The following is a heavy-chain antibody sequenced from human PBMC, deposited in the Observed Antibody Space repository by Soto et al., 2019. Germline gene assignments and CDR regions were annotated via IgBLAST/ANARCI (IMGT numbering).Heavy chain of an antibody. V-gene: IGHV4-39*01. CDR2: INYTGST. CDR1: GGSISSYNYY. Sequence: QSQLQESGPGLVKPSETLSLTCTVSGGSISSYNYYLGWIRQPPGKGLEWIGDINYTGSTYYNPSLKSRVAIFVHTSKNQFSLKVNSVTAADTAVYYCARRLFSSSWPSYFDFWGQGSLVTVSS. J-gene: IGHJ4*02. CDR3: ARRLFSSSWPSYFDF. D-gene: IGHD6-13*01.